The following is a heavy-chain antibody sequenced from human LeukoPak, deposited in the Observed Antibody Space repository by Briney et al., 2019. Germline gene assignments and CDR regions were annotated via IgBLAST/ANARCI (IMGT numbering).Heavy chain of an antibody. CDR3: ARDLMVREPQRAFDI. CDR2: IYHSGST. D-gene: IGHD3-10*01. Sequence: PSGTLSLTCAVSGGSISSSNWWSWVRQPPGKGLEWIGEIYHSGSTNYNPSLKSRVTISVDKSKNQFSLKLSSVTAADTAVYYCARDLMVREPQRAFDIWGQGTMVTVSS. CDR1: GGSISSSNW. V-gene: IGHV4-4*02. J-gene: IGHJ3*02.